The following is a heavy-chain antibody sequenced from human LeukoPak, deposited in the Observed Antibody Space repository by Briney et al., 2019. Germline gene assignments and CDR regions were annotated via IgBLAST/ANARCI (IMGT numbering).Heavy chain of an antibody. Sequence: PSQTLSLTCAVSPGSMGSGLYYWTWIRQPAGKGLEWIGRISNSGGTAYNPSLRSRVTITLDTSNNHLSLKVTSVTAADTAVYYCARETKDIYSPSWGLYDTYYYIDAWGKGTTVTVSS. D-gene: IGHD5/OR15-5a*01. CDR3: ARETKDIYSPSWGLYDTYYYIDA. CDR1: PGSMGSGLYY. J-gene: IGHJ6*03. CDR2: ISNSGGT. V-gene: IGHV4-61*02.